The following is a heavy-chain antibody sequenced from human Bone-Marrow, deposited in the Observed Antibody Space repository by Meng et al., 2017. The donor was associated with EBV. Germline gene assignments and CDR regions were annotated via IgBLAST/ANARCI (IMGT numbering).Heavy chain of an antibody. CDR3: ASESGRGFTPDY. D-gene: IGHD3-10*01. V-gene: IGHV1-69*01. CDR1: GGTFRSDA. CDR2: LIPMTGVA. Sequence: QVQLGQSGAEVKKPGSSVMVSCKTSGGTFRSDAISWVRQAPGQGLVWMGGLIPMTGVAHYAQKFQDRVSIIADESTSTHYLELSSLRSEDTAIYFCASESGRGFTPDYWGQGTLVTVPS. J-gene: IGHJ4*02.